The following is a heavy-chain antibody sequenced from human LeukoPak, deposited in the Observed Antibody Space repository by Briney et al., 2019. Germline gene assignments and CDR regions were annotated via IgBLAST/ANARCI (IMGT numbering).Heavy chain of an antibody. Sequence: SETLSLTCTVSGGSISSSSYYWGWIRQPPGKGLEWIGTIYYSGYTYYNPSLKSRVTISVDTSKNQFSLRLSSVTAADTAVYYCAKHYMGSSYNRGLDYWGQGTLVTVSS. CDR1: GGSISSSSYY. J-gene: IGHJ4*02. CDR3: AKHYMGSSYNRGLDY. V-gene: IGHV4-39*01. CDR2: IYYSGYT. D-gene: IGHD3-10*01.